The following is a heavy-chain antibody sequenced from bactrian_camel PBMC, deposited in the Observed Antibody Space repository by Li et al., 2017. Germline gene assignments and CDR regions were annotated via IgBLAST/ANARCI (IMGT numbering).Heavy chain of an antibody. Sequence: HVQLVESGGGSVQAGGSLRLSCTYTRRPNYVTWFRQGPGNGREGVAGIASDDSTSYADSMKGRFIISRDNAKTILYLEMNSLKPEDTAMYYCAASVGGQYCSAPWGQGTQVTVS. J-gene: IGHJ4*01. CDR1: YTRRPNY. CDR3: AASVGGQYCSAP. CDR2: IASDDST. D-gene: IGHD1*01. V-gene: IGHV3S26*01.